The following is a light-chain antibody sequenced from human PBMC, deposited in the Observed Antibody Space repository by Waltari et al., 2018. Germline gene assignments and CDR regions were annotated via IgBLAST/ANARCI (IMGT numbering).Light chain of an antibody. CDR1: QGIITY. Sequence: DIQMTQSPSFLSASVGDRIPITFRASQGIITYLNWYQQTPGKAPKVLIYSASTLQSGVPLRFSGTGSGTNFTLTISSLQPEDFATYSCQQTYSTPWTFGQGTKVELK. CDR2: SAS. V-gene: IGKV1-39*01. CDR3: QQTYSTPWT. J-gene: IGKJ1*01.